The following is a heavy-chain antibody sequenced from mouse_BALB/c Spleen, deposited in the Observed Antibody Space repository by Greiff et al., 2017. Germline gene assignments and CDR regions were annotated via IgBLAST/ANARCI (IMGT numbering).Heavy chain of an antibody. D-gene: IGHD2-1*01. CDR2: ISYSGST. CDR3: ARDGNYVGFAY. J-gene: IGHJ3*01. V-gene: IGHV3-2*02. CDR1: GYSITSDYA. Sequence: EVQLVESGPGLVKPSQSLSLTCTVTGYSITSDYAWNWIRQFPGNKLEWMGYISYSGSTSYNPSLKSRISITRDTSKNQFFLQLNSVTTEDTATYYCARDGNYVGFAYWGQGTLVTVSA.